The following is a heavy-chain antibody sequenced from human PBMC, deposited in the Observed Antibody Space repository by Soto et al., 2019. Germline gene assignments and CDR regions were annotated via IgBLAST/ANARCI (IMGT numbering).Heavy chain of an antibody. CDR3: ARVSGTTEWSCGMEV. Sequence: VELAQSGAEVKKPGSSVKVSCTTSGDILSGYTFSWVRPAHGQGLEWMGWIIPIIGGPCSPQKFQDRVAFTADISTNTVYMALRSLPSEDTAVYYCARVSGTTEWSCGMEVWGKGTRVPGSS. D-gene: IGHD1-1*01. J-gene: IGHJ6*04. CDR2: IIPIIGGP. V-gene: IGHV1-69*02. CDR1: GDILSGYT.